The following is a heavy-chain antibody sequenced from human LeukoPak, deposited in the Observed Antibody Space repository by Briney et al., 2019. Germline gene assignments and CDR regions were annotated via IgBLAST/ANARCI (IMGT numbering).Heavy chain of an antibody. V-gene: IGHV4-59*01. D-gene: IGHD2-2*01. Sequence: SETLSLTCTGSGGSISGYYWSWIRQPPGKGLEWIGYIYYSGSTNYNPSLKSRVTISVDTSKNQFSLKLSSVTAADTAVYYCASLVVPAAQFDYWGQGTLVTVSS. J-gene: IGHJ4*02. CDR1: GGSISGYY. CDR2: IYYSGST. CDR3: ASLVVPAAQFDY.